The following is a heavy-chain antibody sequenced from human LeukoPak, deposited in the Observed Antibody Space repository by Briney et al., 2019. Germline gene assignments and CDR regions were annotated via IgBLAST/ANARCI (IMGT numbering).Heavy chain of an antibody. Sequence: GRSLRLSCAASGFTFSSYGMHWVRQAPGKGLEWVAVIWYDGSNKYYADSVKGRFTISRGNSKNTLYLQMNSLRAEDTAVYYCARDQDYYDSSGSPNYYFDYWGQGTLVTVSS. CDR1: GFTFSSYG. J-gene: IGHJ4*02. CDR2: IWYDGSNK. CDR3: ARDQDYYDSSGSPNYYFDY. V-gene: IGHV3-33*01. D-gene: IGHD3-22*01.